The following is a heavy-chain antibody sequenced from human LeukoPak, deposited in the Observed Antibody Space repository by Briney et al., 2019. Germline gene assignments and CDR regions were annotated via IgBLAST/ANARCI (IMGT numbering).Heavy chain of an antibody. CDR3: ARVRHDSSSYYFDN. Sequence: SGTLSLTCAVSGGSISSSNWWSWVRQPPGKGLEWIGEIYHSGSTNYNPSLKSRVTISVDKSKNQFSLKLSSVTAADTAVYYCARVRHDSSSYYFDNWGQGTLVTVSS. J-gene: IGHJ4*02. V-gene: IGHV4-4*02. CDR2: IYHSGST. D-gene: IGHD6-6*01. CDR1: GGSISSSNW.